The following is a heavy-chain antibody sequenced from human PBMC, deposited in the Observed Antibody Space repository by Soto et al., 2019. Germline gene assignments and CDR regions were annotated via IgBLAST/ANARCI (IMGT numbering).Heavy chain of an antibody. V-gene: IGHV4-39*01. Sequence: QLQLQESGPGLVKPSETLSLTCTVSGGSISSSSYYLGWIRQPPGKGLEWIGSIYYSGSTYYNPSLKSRVTISVDTSKTKFSLTLSAVTAADTAVYYCAIRPDYSNYLRVHTQWYFDLWGRGTLVTVSS. CDR1: GGSISSSSYY. J-gene: IGHJ2*01. D-gene: IGHD4-4*01. CDR3: AIRPDYSNYLRVHTQWYFDL. CDR2: IYYSGST.